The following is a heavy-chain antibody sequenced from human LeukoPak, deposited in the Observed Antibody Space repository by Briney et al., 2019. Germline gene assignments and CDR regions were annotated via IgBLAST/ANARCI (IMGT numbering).Heavy chain of an antibody. CDR3: AKDGGLWVSAHWGDS. CDR2: ITTSDGNT. Sequence: GGSLRLSCAASGFTFSSYTMSWVRQAPGKGLEWVSTITTSDGNTYYADSVKGRFTVSRDNPKNTLFLQMNSLRAEDTAVYYCAKDGGLWVSAHWGDSWGRGTLVTVSS. V-gene: IGHV3-23*01. J-gene: IGHJ4*02. CDR1: GFTFSSYT. D-gene: IGHD7-27*01.